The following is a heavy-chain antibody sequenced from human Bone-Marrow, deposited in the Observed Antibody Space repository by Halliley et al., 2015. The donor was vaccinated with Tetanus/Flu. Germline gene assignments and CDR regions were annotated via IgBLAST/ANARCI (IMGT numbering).Heavy chain of an antibody. J-gene: IGHJ4*02. CDR1: GGSISGYY. V-gene: IGHV4-59*01. Sequence: TLSLTCTVSGGSISGYYWSWIRQPPGKGLEWIGYIYYSGSTNYNPSLKSRVTISVDTSKNQFSLKLSSVTAADTAVYYCARDFNYEDCGYYVFDYCGQGTLVTFSS. CDR2: IYYSGST. CDR3: ARDFNYEDCGYYVFDY. D-gene: IGHD3-22*01.